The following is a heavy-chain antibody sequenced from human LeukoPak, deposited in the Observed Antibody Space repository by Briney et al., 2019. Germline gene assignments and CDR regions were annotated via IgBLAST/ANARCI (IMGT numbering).Heavy chain of an antibody. V-gene: IGHV4-61*02. J-gene: IGHJ4*02. CDR1: GGSISSSSYY. CDR2: IYTSGST. Sequence: SETLSLTCTVSGGSISSSSYYWGWIRQPAGKGLEWIGRIYTSGSTNYNPSLKSRVTMSVDTSKNQFSLKLSSVTAADTAVYYCARDRLRYYYDSSGYYAGYFDYWGQGTLVTVSS. CDR3: ARDRLRYYYDSSGYYAGYFDY. D-gene: IGHD3-22*01.